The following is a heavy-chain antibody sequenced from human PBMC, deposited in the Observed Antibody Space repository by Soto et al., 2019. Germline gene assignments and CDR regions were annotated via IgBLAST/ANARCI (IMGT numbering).Heavy chain of an antibody. CDR3: ARAQYNWNSWEPNWFDP. CDR2: MNPNSGNA. Sequence: QVQLVQSGAEVKKPGASVKVSCKASGYTFTSYDINWVRQATGQGLEWMGWMNPNSGNAGYAQKFQGRVTMTRNTSISTAYMELSSLRSEDTAVYYCARAQYNWNSWEPNWFDPWGQGTLVTVSS. CDR1: GYTFTSYD. V-gene: IGHV1-8*01. J-gene: IGHJ5*02. D-gene: IGHD1-7*01.